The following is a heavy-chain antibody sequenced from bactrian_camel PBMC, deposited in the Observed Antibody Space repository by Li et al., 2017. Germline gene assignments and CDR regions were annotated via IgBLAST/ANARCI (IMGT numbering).Heavy chain of an antibody. CDR1: GDRLSKCG. CDR3: AADICHTYPVMKTDFSY. J-gene: IGHJ6*01. D-gene: IGHD2*01. V-gene: IGHV3S57*01. Sequence: HVQLVESGGGSVKPGGSLRLSCKESGDRLSKCGLAWFRRAPGKTPEMVASLSSAHTTDYLNSVKGRFTISRTKNTLYLQMNSLKPEDTAMYYCAADICHTYPVMKTDFSYWGQGTQVTVS. CDR2: LSSAHTT.